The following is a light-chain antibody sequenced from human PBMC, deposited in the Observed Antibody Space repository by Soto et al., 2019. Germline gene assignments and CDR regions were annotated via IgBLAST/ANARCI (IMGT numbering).Light chain of an antibody. V-gene: IGKV1-5*03. CDR2: KAS. J-gene: IGKJ1*01. CDR1: QSISSW. Sequence: QMTQSPATLSASLGDRVTLTCRASQSISSWLAWYQQKPGKAPKLLIYKASNLQSGVPSRFSGSGSGTEFTLTISSLQPDDFATYYCQHYDSYPWMFGQGTKVEIK. CDR3: QHYDSYPWM.